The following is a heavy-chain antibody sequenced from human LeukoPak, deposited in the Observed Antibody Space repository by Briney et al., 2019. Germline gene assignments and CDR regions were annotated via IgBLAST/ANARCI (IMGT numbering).Heavy chain of an antibody. V-gene: IGHV1-2*02. CDR2: INPNSGGT. Sequence: GASVKVSCKASGYTFKGYYMHWVRQAPGQGLEWMGWINPNSGGTNYAQKFQGRVTMTRDTSISTAYMELSRLRSDDTAVYYCARLRSLSIKTWDYWGQGTLVTVSS. J-gene: IGHJ4*02. CDR1: GYTFKGYY. CDR3: ARLRSLSIKTWDY.